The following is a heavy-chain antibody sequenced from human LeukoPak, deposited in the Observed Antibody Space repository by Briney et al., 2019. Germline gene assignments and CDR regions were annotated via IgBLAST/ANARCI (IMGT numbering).Heavy chain of an antibody. CDR3: ARGGTAVTTNYFDY. J-gene: IGHJ4*02. CDR1: GYTFTTYY. Sequence: ASVKVPCKPSGYTFTTYYLHWVRQAPGQGLEWMGVISPSGGDTTYAQRFQGRLTMTRDTSTSTVYMEVSSLRSDDTAVYYCARGGTAVTTNYFDYWGQGTLITVSS. D-gene: IGHD1-1*01. V-gene: IGHV1-46*01. CDR2: ISPSGGDT.